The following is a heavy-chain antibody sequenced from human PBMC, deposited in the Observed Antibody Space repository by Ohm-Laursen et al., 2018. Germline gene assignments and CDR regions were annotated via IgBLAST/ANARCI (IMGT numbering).Heavy chain of an antibody. Sequence: SLRLSCSATGFTFSTYAMSWVRQAPGKGLEWVSAISGSGGSTYYADSVKGRFTISRDSSKNTLFLQMNGLRGEDTAVYYCAKASGDFVWYSFDHRGQGTLVTVPS. CDR3: AKASGDFVWYSFDH. J-gene: IGHJ4*02. V-gene: IGHV3-23*01. CDR2: ISGSGGST. CDR1: GFTFSTYA. D-gene: IGHD2-21*02.